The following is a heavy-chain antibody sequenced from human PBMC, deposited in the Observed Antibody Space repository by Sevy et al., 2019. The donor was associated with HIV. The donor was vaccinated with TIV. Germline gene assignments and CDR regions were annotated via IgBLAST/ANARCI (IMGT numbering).Heavy chain of an antibody. Sequence: GGSLRLSCAASGFTFSDHYMEWVRQAPGKGLEWVGRTRNKADSYTTEYAASVKGRFPISRDDSKNSLYLQMNSLKTEDTAVYYCATHAGIAAAGRVFDYCGQGSLVTVSS. J-gene: IGHJ4*02. D-gene: IGHD6-13*01. V-gene: IGHV3-72*01. CDR3: ATHAGIAAAGRVFDY. CDR2: TRNKADSYTT. CDR1: GFTFSDHY.